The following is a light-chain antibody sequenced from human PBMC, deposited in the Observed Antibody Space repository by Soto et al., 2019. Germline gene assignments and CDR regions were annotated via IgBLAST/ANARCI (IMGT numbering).Light chain of an antibody. J-gene: IGKJ1*01. CDR3: QQYYSPPRT. Sequence: DIVMTQSPDSLAVSLGERATINCKSSQTVLLSSNNKNYLAWYQQKPGQPPKMLIYWASTRKSGVPDRFSGSGSGTDFTLTISSLQAEDVAVYYCQQYYSPPRTF. CDR1: QTVLLSSNNKNY. CDR2: WAS. V-gene: IGKV4-1*01.